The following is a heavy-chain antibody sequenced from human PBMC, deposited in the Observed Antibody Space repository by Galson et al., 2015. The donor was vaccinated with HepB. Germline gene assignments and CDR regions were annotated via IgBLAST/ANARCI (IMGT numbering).Heavy chain of an antibody. D-gene: IGHD3-22*01. CDR3: ARNVYYDTSGYYYKPGWIDP. V-gene: IGHV6-1*01. CDR2: TYYRFKWYY. Sequence: CAISGDSVSSYSAGWNWIRQSPSRGLEWLGRTYYRFKWYYDYAVSVKSRITINPDISKNQFSLQLNSVTPEDTAVYYCARNVYYDTSGYYYKPGWIDPWGQGTLVTVSS. J-gene: IGHJ5*02. CDR1: GDSVSSYSAG.